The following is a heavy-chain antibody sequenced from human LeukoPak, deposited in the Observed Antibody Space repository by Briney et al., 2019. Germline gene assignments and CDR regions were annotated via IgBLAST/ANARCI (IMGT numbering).Heavy chain of an antibody. J-gene: IGHJ3*02. CDR1: GGTFSSYA. CDR3: ARVWGGGIVATIGGDDAFDI. D-gene: IGHD5-12*01. CDR2: IIPIFGTA. Sequence: SVKVSCKASGGTFSSYAISWVRQAPGQGLEWMGGIIPIFGTANYAQKFQGRVTTTTDTSTSTAYMELRSLRSDDAAVYYCARVWGGGIVATIGGDDAFDIWGQGTMVTVSS. V-gene: IGHV1-69*05.